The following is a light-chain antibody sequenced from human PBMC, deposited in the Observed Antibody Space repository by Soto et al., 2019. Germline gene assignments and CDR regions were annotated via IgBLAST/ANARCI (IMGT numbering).Light chain of an antibody. CDR2: GAS. J-gene: IGKJ4*01. Sequence: EIVMTQSPATLSVSPGERATLSCRTSQSVNDNLAWDQQKPGQGPRLLIYGASIRATGIPARFSGSGSGTEFTLTINSLQSEDFAVYYCQQYNNWPLTFGGGTKVDIK. CDR3: QQYNNWPLT. V-gene: IGKV3D-15*01. CDR1: QSVNDN.